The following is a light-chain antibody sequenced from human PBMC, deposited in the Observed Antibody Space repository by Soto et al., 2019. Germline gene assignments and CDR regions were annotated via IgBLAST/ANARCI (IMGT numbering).Light chain of an antibody. CDR1: ESISSHY. CDR3: QNFGDSPFT. V-gene: IGKV3-20*01. J-gene: IGKJ3*01. Sequence: EVVLMQSPDTLSLSPGERATLSCRASESISSHYIAWYQHKPGQAPRLLIFGASTRATSIPDRFSGSWSGTDFTLTISRLEPDDFAMYYCQNFGDSPFTFGPGTKVDIK. CDR2: GAS.